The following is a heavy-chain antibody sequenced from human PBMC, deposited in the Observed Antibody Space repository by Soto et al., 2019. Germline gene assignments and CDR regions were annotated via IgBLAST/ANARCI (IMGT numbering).Heavy chain of an antibody. CDR2: IFSNDEK. J-gene: IGHJ4*02. V-gene: IGHV2-26*01. Sequence: QVTLKESGPVLVKPTETLTLTCTVSGFSLSNARMGVSWIRQPPGKALEWLAHIFSNDEKSYSTSLKSRLTISKDTSKSQVVLTMTNMDPVDTATYYCARIASYCSGGSCYFMFDYWGQGTLVTVSS. D-gene: IGHD2-15*01. CDR3: ARIASYCSGGSCYFMFDY. CDR1: GFSLSNARMG.